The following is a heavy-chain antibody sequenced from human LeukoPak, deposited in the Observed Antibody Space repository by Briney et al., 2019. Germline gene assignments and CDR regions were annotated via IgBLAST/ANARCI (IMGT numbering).Heavy chain of an antibody. Sequence: GRSLRLSCAASGFTFSSYAMHWVRQAPGKGLEWVAVISYDGSNKYYADSVKGRFTISRDNSKNTLYLQMNSLRAEDTAVYYCAGDLSYGDYEYYYGMDVWGQGTTVTVSS. CDR3: AGDLSYGDYEYYYGMDV. D-gene: IGHD4-17*01. V-gene: IGHV3-30-3*01. J-gene: IGHJ6*02. CDR1: GFTFSSYA. CDR2: ISYDGSNK.